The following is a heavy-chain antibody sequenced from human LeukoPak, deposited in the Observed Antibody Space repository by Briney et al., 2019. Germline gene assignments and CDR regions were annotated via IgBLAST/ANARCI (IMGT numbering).Heavy chain of an antibody. V-gene: IGHV3-33*01. CDR1: GFTFSSYG. CDR2: IWFDGSYK. Sequence: GGSLRLSCAASGFTFSSYGMLWVRQAPGKGLEWVALIWFDGSYKYYVDSVKGRFTISRDNSKNTVYLQMNCLRAEDTALYYCARTTAATHGVFDYWGQGTLVTVSS. CDR3: ARTTAATHGVFDY. D-gene: IGHD2-15*01. J-gene: IGHJ4*02.